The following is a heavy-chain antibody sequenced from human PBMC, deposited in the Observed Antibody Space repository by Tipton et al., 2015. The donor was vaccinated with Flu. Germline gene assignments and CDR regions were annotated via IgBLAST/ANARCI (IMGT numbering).Heavy chain of an antibody. CDR1: GASISSNSYH. CDR3: AKVISWSFFFDS. CDR2: IYYTGDT. Sequence: GASISSNSYHWGWIRQPPGKGLEWIGSIYYTGDTFYSPSLRSRVTISLDTPKSQFSLQMISVTAADTAVYYCAKVISWSFFFDSWGQGIQLIVSS. D-gene: IGHD6-13*01. V-gene: IGHV4-39*07. J-gene: IGHJ4*02.